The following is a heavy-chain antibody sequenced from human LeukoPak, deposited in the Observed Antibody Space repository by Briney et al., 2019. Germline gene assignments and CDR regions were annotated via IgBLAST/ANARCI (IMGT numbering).Heavy chain of an antibody. J-gene: IGHJ6*03. Sequence: PSETLSLTCTVSGDSMHSYYWCWIRKSPQKGLELVGRAYIGVNAYYNPSLQSRVTISVDKSNDQLPLDLASVNAADMGLYYCAREKTGTLRRGYYYIDVWGRGITVTVSS. CDR2: AYIGVNA. V-gene: IGHV4-4*07. CDR1: GDSMHSYY. CDR3: AREKTGTLRRGYYYIDV.